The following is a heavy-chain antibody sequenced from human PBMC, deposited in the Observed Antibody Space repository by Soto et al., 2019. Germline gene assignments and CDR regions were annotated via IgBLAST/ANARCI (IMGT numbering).Heavy chain of an antibody. CDR3: ARGYYYDSSGYYPARDY. CDR2: ISAYNGNT. J-gene: IGHJ4*02. V-gene: IGHV1-18*01. Sequence: ASVKVSCKASGYTFTSYGISWVRQAPGQGLEWMGWISAYNGNTNYAQKLQGRVTMTTDTSTSTAYMGLRSLRSDDTAVYYCARGYYYDSSGYYPARDYWGQGTLVTVSS. CDR1: GYTFTSYG. D-gene: IGHD3-22*01.